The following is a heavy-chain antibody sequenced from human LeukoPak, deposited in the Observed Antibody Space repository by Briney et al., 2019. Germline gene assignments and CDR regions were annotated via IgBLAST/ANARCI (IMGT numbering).Heavy chain of an antibody. CDR3: ARAVAGTFFDY. Sequence: RSGGSLRLSCAASGFTISDYDMHWVRQATGKSLEWVSVIGIADDTYYVGSVKDRFTISRDDAKNSLYLQMNSLRAGDTAVYYCARAVAGTFFDYWGRGALVTVSS. CDR2: IGIADDT. D-gene: IGHD6-19*01. CDR1: GFTISDYD. J-gene: IGHJ4*02. V-gene: IGHV3-13*01.